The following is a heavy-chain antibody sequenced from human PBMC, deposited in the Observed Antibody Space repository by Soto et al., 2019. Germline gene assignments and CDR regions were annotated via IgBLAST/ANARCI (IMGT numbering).Heavy chain of an antibody. CDR2: LSSSKTYI. J-gene: IGHJ3*02. V-gene: IGHV3-48*02. CDR3: VRDSGWAFDI. D-gene: IGHD6-19*01. Sequence: EVQLVESGGDLVQPGQSLRLSCAASGFSFSSYSMNWVRQAPGKGLEGISYLSSSKTYIWYADSVKGRFTISRDNAKNSLSLQMNSLRDEDTAVYYCVRDSGWAFDIWGLGTMVTVSS. CDR1: GFSFSSYS.